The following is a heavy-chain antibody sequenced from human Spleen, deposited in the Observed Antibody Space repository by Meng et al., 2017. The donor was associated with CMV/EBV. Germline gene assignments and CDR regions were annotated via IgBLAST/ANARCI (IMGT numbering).Heavy chain of an antibody. CDR1: GGSISSYY. CDR3: ARGITMVRGVLDWFDP. D-gene: IGHD3-10*01. V-gene: IGHV4-4*07. Sequence: QRQLQESGPGLVKPSETLSLTCTVSGGSISSYYWSWIRQPAGKGLEWIGRIYTSGSTNYNPSLKSRVTMSVDTSKNQFSLKLSSVTAADTAVYYCARGITMVRGVLDWFDPWGQGTLVTVSS. CDR2: IYTSGST. J-gene: IGHJ5*02.